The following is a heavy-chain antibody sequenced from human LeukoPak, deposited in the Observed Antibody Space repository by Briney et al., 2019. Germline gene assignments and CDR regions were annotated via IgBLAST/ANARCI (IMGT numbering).Heavy chain of an antibody. Sequence: SETLSLTCTVSGGSISSSSYYWGWIRQPPGKGLEWIGSIYYSGSTYYNPSLKSRVTISVDTSKNQFSLKLSSVTAADTAVYYCARRNYGDYGFDYWGQGTLVTVSS. V-gene: IGHV4-39*01. D-gene: IGHD4-17*01. J-gene: IGHJ4*02. CDR2: IYYSGST. CDR3: ARRNYGDYGFDY. CDR1: GGSISSSSYY.